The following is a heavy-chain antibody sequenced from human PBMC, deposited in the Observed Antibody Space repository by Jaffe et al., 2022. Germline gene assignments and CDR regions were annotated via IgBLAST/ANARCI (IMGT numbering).Heavy chain of an antibody. Sequence: EVQLVESGGGLVQPGRSLRLSCTASGFTFGDYAMSWVRQAPGKGLEWVGFIRSKAYGGTTEYAASVKGRFTISRDDSKSIAYLQMNSLKTEDTAVYYCTRDITPDWPGVLTGYYSYYYMDVWGKGTTVTVSS. D-gene: IGHD3-9*01. J-gene: IGHJ6*03. CDR3: TRDITPDWPGVLTGYYSYYYMDV. CDR2: IRSKAYGGTT. V-gene: IGHV3-49*04. CDR1: GFTFGDYA.